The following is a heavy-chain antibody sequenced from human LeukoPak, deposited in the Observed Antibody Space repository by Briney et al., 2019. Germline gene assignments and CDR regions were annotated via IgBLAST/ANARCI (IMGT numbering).Heavy chain of an antibody. CDR1: GYSFTTHW. CDR3: ARRSYGLNAFDI. Sequence: PGESLKISCKASGYSFTTHWIGWVRQMPGKGLEWMGIIYPGDSDTRYSPSFQGHVTISADKSISTAYLQWSSLKASDTAMYFCARRSYGLNAFDIWGQGTMVTVSS. V-gene: IGHV5-51*01. D-gene: IGHD5-18*01. J-gene: IGHJ3*02. CDR2: IYPGDSDT.